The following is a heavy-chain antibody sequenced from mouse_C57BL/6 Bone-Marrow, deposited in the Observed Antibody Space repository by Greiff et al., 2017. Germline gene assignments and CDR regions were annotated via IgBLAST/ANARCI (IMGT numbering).Heavy chain of an antibody. Sequence: QVQLQQPGTELVKPGASVKLSCKASGYTFTSYWMHWVKQRPGQGLEWIGNINPSNGGTNYNEKFKSKATLTVDKSSSTAYMQLTSLTSEDSAVDYGASDGSSPYFDYWGQGTTLTVSS. CDR1: GYTFTSYW. D-gene: IGHD1-1*01. CDR2: INPSNGGT. V-gene: IGHV1-53*01. CDR3: ASDGSSPYFDY. J-gene: IGHJ2*01.